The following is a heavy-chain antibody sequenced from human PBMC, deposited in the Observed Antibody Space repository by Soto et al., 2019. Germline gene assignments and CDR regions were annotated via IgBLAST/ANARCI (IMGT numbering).Heavy chain of an antibody. V-gene: IGHV5-51*01. CDR3: ASFFLRAWGLFDI. Sequence: GESLKISCKGSGYSFTSYWIGWVRQMPGKGLEWMGIIYPGDSDTRYSPSFQGQVTISADKSISTAYLQWSSLKAPDTAMYYCASFFLRAWGLFDIWGQGTMVTVSS. D-gene: IGHD7-27*01. CDR1: GYSFTSYW. CDR2: IYPGDSDT. J-gene: IGHJ3*02.